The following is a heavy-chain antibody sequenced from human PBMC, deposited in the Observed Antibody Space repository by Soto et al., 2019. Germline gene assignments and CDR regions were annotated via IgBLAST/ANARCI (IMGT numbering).Heavy chain of an antibody. CDR3: ARGGNDILTGYFHYYGMDV. D-gene: IGHD3-9*01. V-gene: IGHV3-30-3*01. CDR2: ISYDGSNK. CDR1: GFTFSSYA. J-gene: IGHJ6*02. Sequence: QVQLVESGGGVVQPGRSLRLSCAASGFTFSSYAMHWVRQAPGKGLEWVAVISYDGSNKYYADSVKDRFTISRDNSKNTLYLQMNSLRAEDTAVYYCARGGNDILTGYFHYYGMDVWGQGTTVTVSS.